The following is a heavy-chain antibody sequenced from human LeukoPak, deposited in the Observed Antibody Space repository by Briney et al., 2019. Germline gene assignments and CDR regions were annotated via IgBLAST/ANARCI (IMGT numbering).Heavy chain of an antibody. J-gene: IGHJ6*03. CDR2: MNPNTGST. V-gene: IGHV1-8*01. CDR3: ARMYCGGTSCYRAYFYHMDV. CDR1: GYSFTSYD. D-gene: IGHD2-2*02. Sequence: ASVKVSCKASGYSFTSYDINWMRQAPGQGLEWMGWMNPNTGSTGYAQKFQGRVTLAKNISITTAYMELSTLGSEDTAVYYCARMYCGGTSCYRAYFYHMDVWGKGTTVAVYS.